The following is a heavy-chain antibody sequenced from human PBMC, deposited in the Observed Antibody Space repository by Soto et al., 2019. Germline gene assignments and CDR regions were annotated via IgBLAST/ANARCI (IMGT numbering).Heavy chain of an antibody. J-gene: IGHJ4*02. Sequence: SETLSLTCSVSGGSMSEYFWSWIRHSPGKGLEWIGYIYYLGSTDYNPSLKSRVTISVDTSKRQFSLRLTSVTAADTAVYYCARDGYDGSGSPYPAYWGPGTQVSVS. D-gene: IGHD3-10*01. V-gene: IGHV4-59*01. CDR1: GGSMSEYF. CDR3: ARDGYDGSGSPYPAY. CDR2: IYYLGST.